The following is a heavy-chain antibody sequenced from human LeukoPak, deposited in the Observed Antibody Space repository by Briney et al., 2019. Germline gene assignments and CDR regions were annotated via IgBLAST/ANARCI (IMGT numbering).Heavy chain of an antibody. D-gene: IGHD2-8*02. J-gene: IGHJ4*02. V-gene: IGHV3-7*01. Sequence: GGSLRLSCVASGFTFSRDWMSWVRQAPGKGLEWVASVKQDGIETQYVDSVKGRFTISRDNAKNSVYLQMNSLRVENTAVYYCARDGTGFDYWGQGTLVTVSS. CDR2: VKQDGIET. CDR1: GFTFSRDW. CDR3: ARDGTGFDY.